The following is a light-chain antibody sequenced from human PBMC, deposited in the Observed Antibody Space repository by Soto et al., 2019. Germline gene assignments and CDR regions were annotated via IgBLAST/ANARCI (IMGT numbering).Light chain of an antibody. CDR2: AAS. CDR3: QQSYSTPPT. J-gene: IGKJ1*01. Sequence: DIQMTQSPSSLSASVGDRVTITCRASQSISSYLNWYQQKPGKAPKLLIYAASSLQSGVPSRFSGSGSGTDFTLTITILQPEDFATYYCQQSYSTPPTFGQGTKVVIK. V-gene: IGKV1-39*01. CDR1: QSISSY.